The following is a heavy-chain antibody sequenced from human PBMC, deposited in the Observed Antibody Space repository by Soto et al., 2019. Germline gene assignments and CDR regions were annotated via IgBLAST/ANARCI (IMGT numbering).Heavy chain of an antibody. J-gene: IGHJ4*02. CDR3: AETFTNSGSFIGGY. Sequence: QVQLVQSGAEVKKPGSSVKVSCKASGGTFSSYAISWVRQAPGQGLEWMGGIIPIFGTANYAQKFQGRVTITADESTSTDYMELRSLRSEDTAVYYCAETFTNSGSFIGGYWGQGTLVTVSS. CDR2: IIPIFGTA. CDR1: GGTFSSYA. D-gene: IGHD1-26*01. V-gene: IGHV1-69*12.